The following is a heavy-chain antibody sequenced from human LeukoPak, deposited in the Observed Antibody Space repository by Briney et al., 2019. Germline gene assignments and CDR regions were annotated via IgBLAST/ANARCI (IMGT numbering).Heavy chain of an antibody. Sequence: GGSLRLSCAASGFTFSSYAMSWVRQAPGKGLEWVSAISGSGGSTYYADSVKGRFSISRDNSKNTLYLQMNSLRAEDTAVYYCAKREIDYYDSSLDYWGQGTLVTVSS. CDR1: GFTFSSYA. CDR3: AKREIDYYDSSLDY. V-gene: IGHV3-23*01. J-gene: IGHJ4*02. D-gene: IGHD3-22*01. CDR2: ISGSGGST.